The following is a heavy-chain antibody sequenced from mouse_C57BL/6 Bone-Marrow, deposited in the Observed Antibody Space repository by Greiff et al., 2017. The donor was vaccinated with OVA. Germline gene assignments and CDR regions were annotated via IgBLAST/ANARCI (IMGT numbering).Heavy chain of an antibody. CDR1: GYSITSGYY. Sequence: EVQLLESGPGLVKPSQSLSLTCSVSGYSITSGYYWNWIRQFPGTKLEWMGYISYDGSNNYNPSLKNRIAITRDTSKTQFFLKLNSVTTEDTATYYCARAQTAQARFAYWGQGTLVTVSA. J-gene: IGHJ3*01. CDR3: ARAQTAQARFAY. CDR2: ISYDGSN. V-gene: IGHV3-6*01. D-gene: IGHD3-2*02.